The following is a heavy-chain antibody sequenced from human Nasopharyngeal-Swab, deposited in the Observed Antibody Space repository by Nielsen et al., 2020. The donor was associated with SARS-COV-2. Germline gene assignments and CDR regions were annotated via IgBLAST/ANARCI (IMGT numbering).Heavy chain of an antibody. Sequence: SETLSLTCTVSGYSISSGYYWAWIRQPPGKGLEWIGSIYHGGSTYYTPSLESRVTISVDTSNNHFSLKLTSVTAADTAVYYCARELSNTTKYNWFDPWGQGTLVTVSS. V-gene: IGHV4-38-2*02. CDR3: ARELSNTTKYNWFDP. J-gene: IGHJ5*02. D-gene: IGHD1-1*01. CDR2: IYHGGST. CDR1: GYSISSGYY.